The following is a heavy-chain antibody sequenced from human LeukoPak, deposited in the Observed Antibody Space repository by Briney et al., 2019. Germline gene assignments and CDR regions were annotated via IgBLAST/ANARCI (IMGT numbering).Heavy chain of an antibody. CDR1: AGSMISGDYY. Sequence: SETLSLTCTVSAGSMISGDYYWSWIRQHPGKGLEWIGYISYTGSTYYNPSLRSRVTISVDTSKNHFFLKLSSVTAADTAVYYVSRDCYYGGGGSRVDTFDIWGQGAMVTVSS. V-gene: IGHV4-31*03. CDR3: SRDCYYGGGGSRVDTFDI. D-gene: IGHD3-22*01. J-gene: IGHJ3*02. CDR2: ISYTGST.